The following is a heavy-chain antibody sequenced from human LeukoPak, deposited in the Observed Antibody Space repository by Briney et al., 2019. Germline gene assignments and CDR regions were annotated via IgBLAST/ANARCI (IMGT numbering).Heavy chain of an antibody. D-gene: IGHD5-24*01. CDR1: GASVSSGSYY. CDR3: ARGGGRDGYETDLRFDY. J-gene: IGHJ4*02. Sequence: PSETLSLTCTVSGASVSSGSYYWTWLRQPPGKGLEWIGYIYYSSGSTNYNPSLKSRVTISVDRSKNQFSLKLSSVTAADTAVYYCARGGGRDGYETDLRFDYWGQGTLVTVSS. CDR2: IYYSSGST. V-gene: IGHV4-61*01.